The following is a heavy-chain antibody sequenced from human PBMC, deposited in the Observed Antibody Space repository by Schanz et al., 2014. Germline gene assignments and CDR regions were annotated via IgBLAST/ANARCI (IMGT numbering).Heavy chain of an antibody. J-gene: IGHJ3*01. CDR1: GGSISASY. CDR3: TRSTLWSYDV. V-gene: IGHV4-59*12. CDR2: IFHSGTT. D-gene: IGHD2-21*01. Sequence: QVQLQESGPGLVKPSETLSLTCTVSGGSISASYWGWIRQSPGKGLEWIGEIFHSGTTNYNPSLESRVTISVDKSKNQFSLILSSMTAADTAVYYCTRSTLWSYDVWGRGTMVIVSS.